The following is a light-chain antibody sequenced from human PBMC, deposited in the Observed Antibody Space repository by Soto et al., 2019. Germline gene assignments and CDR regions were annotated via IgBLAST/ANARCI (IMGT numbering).Light chain of an antibody. CDR3: QQSFSAPFT. Sequence: DLQMTQSPSSLSASVGDRVTITCRASQIIRNHLNWYQHTPGTAPKVLIYAASTLQGGVPSRFSGSGSGTDFTLTINSLQPEDFATYFCQQSFSAPFTFGPGTKVDL. J-gene: IGKJ3*01. V-gene: IGKV1-39*01. CDR1: QIIRNH. CDR2: AAS.